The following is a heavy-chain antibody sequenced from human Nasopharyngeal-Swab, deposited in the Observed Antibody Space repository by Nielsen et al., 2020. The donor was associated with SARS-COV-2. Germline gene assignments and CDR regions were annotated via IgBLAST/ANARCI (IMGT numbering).Heavy chain of an antibody. Sequence: SLKISCAASGFTFSDYYMSWIRQAPGKGLEWVSYISSSGSTIYYADSVKGRFTISRDNAKNSLYLQMNSLRAEDTAVYYCASELVLNAEYFQHWGQGTLVTVSS. D-gene: IGHD6-13*01. V-gene: IGHV3-11*04. J-gene: IGHJ1*01. CDR1: GFTFSDYY. CDR3: ASELVLNAEYFQH. CDR2: ISSSGSTI.